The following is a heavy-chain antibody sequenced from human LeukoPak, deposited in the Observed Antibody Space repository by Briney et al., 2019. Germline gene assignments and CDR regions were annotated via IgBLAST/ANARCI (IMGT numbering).Heavy chain of an antibody. CDR2: INPDSGGT. CDR1: GYTFNDYY. J-gene: IGHJ6*03. Sequence: ASVKVSCKASGYTFNDYYMHWVRQAPGQGLEWMGRINPDSGGTDYAQKFQGRVTMTRDTSISTAYMDLSRLRSEDMAVYYCVRGVPGVYFYYYMDVWGKGTTVTVSS. CDR3: VRGVPGVYFYYYMDV. D-gene: IGHD2-8*01. V-gene: IGHV1-2*02.